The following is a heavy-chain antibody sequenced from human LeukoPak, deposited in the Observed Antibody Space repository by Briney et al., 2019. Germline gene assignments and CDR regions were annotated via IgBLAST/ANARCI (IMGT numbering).Heavy chain of an antibody. D-gene: IGHD4-17*01. CDR2: INSDGSEG. Sequence: PGGSLRLSCAVSGFTFSGFWMSWSRQAPEKGLEWVASINSDGSEGYYADVVKGRFTISRDNAKNSLYLQINSLRAEDTAVYYCAREFYGDYSFDYWGQGTLVTVSS. CDR3: AREFYGDYSFDY. V-gene: IGHV3-7*03. CDR1: GFTFSGFW. J-gene: IGHJ4*02.